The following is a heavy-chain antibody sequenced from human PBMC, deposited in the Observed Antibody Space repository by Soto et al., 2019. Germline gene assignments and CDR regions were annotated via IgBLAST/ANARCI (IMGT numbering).Heavy chain of an antibody. V-gene: IGHV1-2*02. D-gene: IGHD5-12*01. J-gene: IGHJ4*02. CDR2: IGPESGAT. CDR3: GRGRSGQILFFY. CDR1: GYTFTGHY. Sequence: GASVKVSGKASGYTFTGHYIHWVRQAPEQGPEWMGEIGPESGATRYAQKFQGRATMTRDMSITTVYMELNNLSHDDTAVYYCGRGRSGQILFFYWGQGTPVTVSS.